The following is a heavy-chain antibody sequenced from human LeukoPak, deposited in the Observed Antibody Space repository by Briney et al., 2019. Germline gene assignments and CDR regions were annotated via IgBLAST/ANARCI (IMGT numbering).Heavy chain of an antibody. J-gene: IGHJ5*02. V-gene: IGHV1-18*01. CDR2: ISAYNGNT. D-gene: IGHD3-10*01. Sequence: ASVKVSCKASGYTFTSYGISWVRQAPGQGLEWMGWISAYNGNTNYAQKLQGRVTMTTDTSTSTAYMELRSLSSDDTAVYYCARDGSGSFLHWFDPWGQGTLVTVSS. CDR1: GYTFTSYG. CDR3: ARDGSGSFLHWFDP.